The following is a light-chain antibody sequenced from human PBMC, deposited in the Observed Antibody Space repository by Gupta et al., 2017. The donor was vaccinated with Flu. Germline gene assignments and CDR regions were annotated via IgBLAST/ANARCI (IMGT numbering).Light chain of an antibody. Sequence: QSAPTQPRSVSGSPGQPLTISCTGTSNDVGAYNRVPWYEQRPVKAPTLLLFSVTERPSAVPPRCSSATNCDTASPIITALQDDGEADDYYSSPADRGRVTYVFETGTTVTVL. CDR2: SVT. CDR1: SNDVGAYNR. CDR3: SSPADRGRVTYV. V-gene: IGLV2-11*01. J-gene: IGLJ1*01.